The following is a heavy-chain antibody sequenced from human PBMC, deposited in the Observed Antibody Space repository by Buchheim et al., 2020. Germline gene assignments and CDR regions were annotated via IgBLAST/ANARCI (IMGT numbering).Heavy chain of an antibody. CDR1: GGTFSSYT. CDR3: ARDRNYYDSNGLPY. D-gene: IGHD3-22*01. Sequence: QVQLVQSGAEVKKPGSSVKVSCKASGGTFSSYTISWVRQAPGQGLEWVGKIIPIFGVAKYAQRFRDRVTITADKSTSTAYMELSSLRSEDTAVYYCARDRNYYDSNGLPYWGQGTL. J-gene: IGHJ4*02. CDR2: IIPIFGVA. V-gene: IGHV1-69*08.